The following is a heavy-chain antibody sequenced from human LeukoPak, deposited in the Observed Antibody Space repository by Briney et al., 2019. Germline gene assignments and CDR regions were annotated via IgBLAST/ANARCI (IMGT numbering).Heavy chain of an antibody. CDR1: GFTFSSYS. CDR2: ISSSSSYI. Sequence: PGGSLRLSCAASGFTFSSYSMNWVRQAPGKGLEWVSSISSSSSYIYYADSVKGRFTISRDNAKNSLYLQMNSLRAEDTAVYYCARAIAAAGTIDHWGQGTLVTVSS. J-gene: IGHJ4*02. CDR3: ARAIAAAGTIDH. V-gene: IGHV3-21*01. D-gene: IGHD6-13*01.